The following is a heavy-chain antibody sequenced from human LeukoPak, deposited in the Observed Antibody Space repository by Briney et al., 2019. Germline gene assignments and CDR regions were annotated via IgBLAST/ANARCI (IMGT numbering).Heavy chain of an antibody. CDR1: GYTFTSYG. CDR2: ISAYNGNT. CDR3: ARDQVARIAAAGITDY. V-gene: IGHV1-18*01. Sequence: ASVKVSCKASGYTFTSYGISWMRQAPGQGLEWMGLISAYNGNTKYAQKLQGRVTMTTDTSTSTAYMELRSLRSDDTAVYYCARDQVARIAAAGITDYWGQGTLVTVSS. J-gene: IGHJ4*02. D-gene: IGHD6-13*01.